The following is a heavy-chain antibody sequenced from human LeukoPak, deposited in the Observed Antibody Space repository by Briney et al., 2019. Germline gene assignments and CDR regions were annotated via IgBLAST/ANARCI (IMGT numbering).Heavy chain of an antibody. V-gene: IGHV1-18*04. J-gene: IGHJ4*02. CDR1: GYTFADYY. CDR3: ARDLTTQGNDY. Sequence: ASVKVSCKASGYTFADYYIHWVRQAPGQGLEWMGWISAYNGNTNYAQKLQGRVTMTTDTSTSTAYMELRSLRSDDTAVYYCARDLTTQGNDYWGQGTLVTVSS. D-gene: IGHD4-11*01. CDR2: ISAYNGNT.